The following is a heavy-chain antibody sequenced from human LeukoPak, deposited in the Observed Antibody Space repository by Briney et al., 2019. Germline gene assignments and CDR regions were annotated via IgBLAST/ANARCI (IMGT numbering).Heavy chain of an antibody. J-gene: IGHJ5*02. CDR2: IIPILGIA. CDR3: ARVGWAAGWFDP. D-gene: IGHD1-26*01. CDR1: GGTFSSYT. Sequence: VASVKVSCKASGGTFSSYTISWVRQAPGQGLEWMGRIIPILGIANYAQKFQGRVTITADKSTSTAYMELNSLRSEDTAVYYCARVGWAAGWFDPWGQGTLVTVSS. V-gene: IGHV1-69*02.